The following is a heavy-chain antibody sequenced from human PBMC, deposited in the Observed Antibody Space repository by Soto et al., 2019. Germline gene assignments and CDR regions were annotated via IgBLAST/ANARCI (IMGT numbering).Heavy chain of an antibody. D-gene: IGHD5-12*01. J-gene: IGHJ4*02. Sequence: GGSLRLSCAASGFIFNNYAMNWVRQAPGEGLQWVAGISASGVSTYYADSVKGRFIISRDNSKNTLFLQMNSLRAEDTAIYYCAKIPLRPYSSDYSGPGPFVTLSS. CDR1: GFIFNNYA. CDR3: AKIPLRPYSSDY. CDR2: ISASGVST. V-gene: IGHV3-23*01.